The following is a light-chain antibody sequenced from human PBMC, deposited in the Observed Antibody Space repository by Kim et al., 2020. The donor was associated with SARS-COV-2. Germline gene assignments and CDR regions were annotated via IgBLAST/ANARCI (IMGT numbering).Light chain of an antibody. CDR3: QSADGSGTYV. CDR1: KLPEKQ. CDR2: KDN. J-gene: IGLJ1*01. Sequence: VSTGQTARITCSGVKLPEKQTDWYQQKTGQAPLLVIYKDNERTSGIPGRFSGSSSGTTVTLTISGVQAEDDADYYCQSADGSGTYVFGTGTKVTV. V-gene: IGLV3-25*03.